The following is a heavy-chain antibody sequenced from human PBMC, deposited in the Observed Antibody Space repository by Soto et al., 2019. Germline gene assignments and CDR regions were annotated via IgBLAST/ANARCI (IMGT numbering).Heavy chain of an antibody. CDR3: ARSGDRGNAFDI. Sequence: QVQLQQWGAGLLKPSETLSLTCAVYGGSLSGYYWSWIRQPPGKGLEWIGEINHSGSTNYNPSLKSRVTISVDTSKNQFSLKLSSVTAADTAVYYCARSGDRGNAFDIWGQGTMATVSS. V-gene: IGHV4-34*01. CDR2: INHSGST. J-gene: IGHJ3*02. CDR1: GGSLSGYY. D-gene: IGHD5-12*01.